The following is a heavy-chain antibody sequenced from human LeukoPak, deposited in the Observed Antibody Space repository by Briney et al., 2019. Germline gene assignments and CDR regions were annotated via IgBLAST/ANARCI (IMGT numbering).Heavy chain of an antibody. J-gene: IGHJ4*02. Sequence: SETLSLTCTVSGGSISSSSYFWAWIRQPPGKGLEWIGSIFYSGNTYYNPSLKSRVTISVDTFKNHFSLKLSSVTAADTAVYYCARHGTTVTTNFDYWGQGTLVTVSS. CDR1: GGSISSSSYF. D-gene: IGHD4-11*01. V-gene: IGHV4-39*01. CDR2: IFYSGNT. CDR3: ARHGTTVTTNFDY.